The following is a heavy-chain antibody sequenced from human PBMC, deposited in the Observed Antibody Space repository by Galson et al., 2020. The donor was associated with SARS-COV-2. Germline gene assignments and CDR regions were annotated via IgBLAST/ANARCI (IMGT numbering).Heavy chain of an antibody. CDR2: IAAYNGYT. J-gene: IGHJ2*01. CDR3: ARVYSTWYWYFDL. D-gene: IGHD6-13*01. CDR1: GYSFTTYG. Sequence: ASVKVSCKASGYSFTTYGITWVRQAPGQGLEWMGWIAAYNGYTNYAQNLQGRVTISIDTATSTAYMELSSLKSDDTAVYYCARVYSTWYWYFDLGGRGTLVTVSS. V-gene: IGHV1-18*01.